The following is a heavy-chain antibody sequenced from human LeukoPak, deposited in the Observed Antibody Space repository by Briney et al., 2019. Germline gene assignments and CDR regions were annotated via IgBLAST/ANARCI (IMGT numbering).Heavy chain of an antibody. Sequence: ASVKVSFKASGYTFTGYYMHWVRQAPGQGLERMGWINPNSGDTNYAQNFQGRVTMTRDTSINTAYMELSSLRSDDTAVYYCARIKWAAANDWGQGTLVTVSS. J-gene: IGHJ4*02. CDR3: ARIKWAAAND. V-gene: IGHV1-2*02. CDR1: GYTFTGYY. CDR2: INPNSGDT. D-gene: IGHD6-13*01.